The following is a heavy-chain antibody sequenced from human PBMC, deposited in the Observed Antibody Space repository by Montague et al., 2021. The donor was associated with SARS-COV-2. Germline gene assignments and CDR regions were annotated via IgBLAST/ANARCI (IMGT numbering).Heavy chain of an antibody. CDR2: IYYSGST. CDR1: GGSISSYY. J-gene: IGHJ3*02. D-gene: IGHD6-19*01. V-gene: IGHV4-59*01. CDR3: ARGSGWMGNAFDI. Sequence: SETLSLTCTVSGGSISSYYWSWIRQPPGKGLEWIGYIYYSGSTNYNPSLKGRVTISVDTPKNQFSLKLSSVTAADTAVYYCARGSGWMGNAFDIWGQGTMVTVSS.